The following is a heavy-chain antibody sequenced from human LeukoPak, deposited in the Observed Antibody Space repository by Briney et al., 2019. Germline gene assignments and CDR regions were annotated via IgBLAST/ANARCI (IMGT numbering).Heavy chain of an antibody. Sequence: SETLSLTCTVSGGSISSYCWSWIRQPPGKGLEWIGYIYYSGSTNYNPSLKSRVTISVDTSKNQFSLKLSSVTAADTAVYYCARRSKRIYYYGMDVWGQGTTVTVSS. CDR2: IYYSGST. V-gene: IGHV4-59*12. CDR1: GGSISSYC. CDR3: ARRSKRIYYYGMDV. D-gene: IGHD5/OR15-5a*01. J-gene: IGHJ6*02.